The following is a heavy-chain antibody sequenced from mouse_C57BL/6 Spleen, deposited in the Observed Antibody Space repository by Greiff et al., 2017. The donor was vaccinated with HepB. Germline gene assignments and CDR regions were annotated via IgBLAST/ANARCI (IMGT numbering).Heavy chain of an antibody. CDR3: AIWAAQFPFAY. CDR1: GYPFTSYW. J-gene: IGHJ3*01. CDR2: IHPSESDT. D-gene: IGHD3-2*02. V-gene: IGHV1-74*01. Sequence: VQLQQPGAELVKPGASVQVSCKASGYPFTSYWLHWVKQRPGQGLEWIGRIHPSESDTNYDQKFQGKATLTVDKSSSTAYMQLSSLTSEDAAVYYCAIWAAQFPFAYWGQGTLVTVSA.